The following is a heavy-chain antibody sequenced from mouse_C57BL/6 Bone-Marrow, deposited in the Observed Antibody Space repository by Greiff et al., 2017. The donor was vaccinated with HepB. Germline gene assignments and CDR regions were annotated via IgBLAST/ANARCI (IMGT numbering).Heavy chain of an antibody. CDR1: GIDFSRYW. V-gene: IGHV4-1*01. CDR2: INPDSSTI. J-gene: IGHJ3*01. CDR3: ARPRGYGPWFAY. Sequence: ASGIDFSRYWMSWVRRAPGKGLEWIGEINPDSSTINYAPSLKDKFIISRDNAKNTLYLQMSKVRSEDTALYYCARPRGYGPWFAYWGQGTLVTVSA. D-gene: IGHD1-1*02.